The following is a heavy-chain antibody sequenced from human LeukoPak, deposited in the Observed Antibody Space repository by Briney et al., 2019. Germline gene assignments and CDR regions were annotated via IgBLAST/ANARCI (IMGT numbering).Heavy chain of an antibody. V-gene: IGHV3-53*01. Sequence: GGSLRLSCAASGFTVSSNYMSWVRQAPGKGLEWVSVIYSGGSTYYADSVKGRFTISRDNSKNTLYLQMNSLRAEDTAVYYCAKDSVAGTDKYYYAMDVWGQGTTVTVSS. CDR3: AKDSVAGTDKYYYAMDV. CDR2: IYSGGST. D-gene: IGHD6-19*01. CDR1: GFTVSSNY. J-gene: IGHJ6*02.